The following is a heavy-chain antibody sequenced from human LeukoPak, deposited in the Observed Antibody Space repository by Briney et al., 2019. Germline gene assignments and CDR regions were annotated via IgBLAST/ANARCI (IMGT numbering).Heavy chain of an antibody. Sequence: ASVKVSSKASGYTFTSYYMHWVRQAPGQGLEWMGIINPSGGSTSYAQKFQGRVTMTRDMSTSTVYMELSSLGSEDTAVYYCARDLMTTIGVYYYYYMGVWGKGTTVTVSS. CDR2: INPSGGST. J-gene: IGHJ6*03. V-gene: IGHV1-46*01. CDR1: GYTFTSYY. CDR3: ARDLMTTIGVYYYYYMGV. D-gene: IGHD4-17*01.